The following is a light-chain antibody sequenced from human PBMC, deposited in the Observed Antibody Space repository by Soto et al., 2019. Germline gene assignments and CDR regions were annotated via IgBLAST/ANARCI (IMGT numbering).Light chain of an antibody. Sequence: EIMMTQSPATLSVSPGERATLSCRASQSVRNNLAWYQQKPGQAPRLLIYYASTRATGIPARFSGSGSGTEFNLTISSLKSEDFALYYCQQDNNWPPITFGQGTRLEIK. CDR1: QSVRNN. CDR2: YAS. V-gene: IGKV3-15*01. CDR3: QQDNNWPPIT. J-gene: IGKJ5*01.